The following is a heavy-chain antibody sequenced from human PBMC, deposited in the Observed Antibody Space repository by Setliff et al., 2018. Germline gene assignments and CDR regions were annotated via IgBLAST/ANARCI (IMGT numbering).Heavy chain of an antibody. CDR3: TRDQDYYGMDV. V-gene: IGHV3-33*01. CDR1: GLPFRSYG. CDR2: IWNDGSQR. Sequence: PGGSLRLSCVASGLPFRSYGMHWVRQAPGKGLEWVAVIWNDGSQRYYADTVKGRFTISRDNAKNSLYLRMNSLRAEDTAVYHCTRDQDYYGMDVWGQGTTVTVSS. J-gene: IGHJ6*02.